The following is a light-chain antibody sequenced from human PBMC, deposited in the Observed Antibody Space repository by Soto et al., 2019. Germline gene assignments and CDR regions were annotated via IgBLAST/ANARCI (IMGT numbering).Light chain of an antibody. CDR2: DAS. V-gene: IGKV1-5*01. CDR1: QSISSW. Sequence: DIQMTQSPSTLSASVGDRVTITGRASQSISSWLAWYQQKPGKAPKLLIYDASSLESGVPSRFSGSGSGTEFTLTISNLQPDDFATYYCQQYDNYPLTFGGGTKVDIK. J-gene: IGKJ4*01. CDR3: QQYDNYPLT.